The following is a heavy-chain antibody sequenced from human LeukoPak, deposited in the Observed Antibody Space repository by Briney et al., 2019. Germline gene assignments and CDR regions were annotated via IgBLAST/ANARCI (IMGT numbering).Heavy chain of an antibody. J-gene: IGHJ4*02. CDR2: IRSKDYGGTT. V-gene: IGHV3-49*03. D-gene: IGHD6-19*01. Sequence: GGSLRLSXTASGFTFSDYAMSWFRQAPGKGLEWVGLIRSKDYGGTTESAASVKGRFTFSRDDSKSITYLQMNSLKTEDTAVYYCTRDPAFVAGDYFFDYWGQGTLVTVSS. CDR3: TRDPAFVAGDYFFDY. CDR1: GFTFSDYA.